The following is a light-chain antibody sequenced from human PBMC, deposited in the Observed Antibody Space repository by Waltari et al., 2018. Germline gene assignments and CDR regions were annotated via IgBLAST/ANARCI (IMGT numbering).Light chain of an antibody. CDR2: QDN. J-gene: IGLJ2*01. CDR1: KWGDKY. CDR3: QAWHTSTFVL. V-gene: IGLV3-1*01. Sequence: SFQLTQTPSVSVSPGETASISCSGEKWGDKYVSWYQHKPGQSPVLLIYQDNMRPSGSPERFSGSNSGNTATLTISGTQAMDEADYYCQAWHTSTFVLFGGGTKLTVL.